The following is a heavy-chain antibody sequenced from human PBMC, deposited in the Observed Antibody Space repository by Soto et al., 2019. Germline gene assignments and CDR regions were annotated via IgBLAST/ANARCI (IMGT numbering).Heavy chain of an antibody. J-gene: IGHJ4*02. D-gene: IGHD3-22*01. V-gene: IGHV2-70*04. Sequence: SGPTLVNPTQTLTLTCTFSGFSLSTSGMRVSWIRQPPGKALEWLARIDWDDDKFYGTSLKTRLTISKDTSKNQVVLTMTNMDPVDTATYYCARIAYYYDSSGYPQDYFDYWGQGTLVTVSS. CDR2: IDWDDDK. CDR3: ARIAYYYDSSGYPQDYFDY. CDR1: GFSLSTSGMR.